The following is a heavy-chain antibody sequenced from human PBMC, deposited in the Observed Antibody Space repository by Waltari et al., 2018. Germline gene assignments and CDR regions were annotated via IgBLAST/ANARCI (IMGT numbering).Heavy chain of an antibody. CDR3: ATEKGGYSGYDWRGFDY. CDR1: GYTFTELS. Sequence: QVQLVQSGAEVKKPGASVKVSCKVSGYTFTELSMHWVRQAPGKGLEWMGGFYPEDGETIYAQKFQGRVTMTEDTSTDTAYMELSSLRSEDTAVYYCATEKGGYSGYDWRGFDYWGQGTLVTVSS. CDR2: FYPEDGET. J-gene: IGHJ4*02. V-gene: IGHV1-24*01. D-gene: IGHD5-12*01.